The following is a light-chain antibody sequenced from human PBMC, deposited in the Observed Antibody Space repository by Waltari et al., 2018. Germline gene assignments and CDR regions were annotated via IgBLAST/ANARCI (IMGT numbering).Light chain of an antibody. CDR1: SSAVGNYNL. V-gene: IGLV2-23*02. Sequence: QSALTQPASVSGSPGQSITISCTGTSSAVGNYNLFSWYQQHPGRAPKLIIYAVSERPSGVSNRFSGSKSANTASLTVSGLQAEDEADYYCCSYAGRTTWVFGGGTNLTVL. CDR3: CSYAGRTTWV. J-gene: IGLJ3*02. CDR2: AVS.